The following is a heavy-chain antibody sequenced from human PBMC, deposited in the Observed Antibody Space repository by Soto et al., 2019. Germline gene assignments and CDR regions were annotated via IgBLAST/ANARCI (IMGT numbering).Heavy chain of an antibody. D-gene: IGHD2-21*01. CDR2: LSASGATT. Sequence: EVQLLESGGSLVQPGGSLRLSCAASGFTFNKCAMSWVRQAPGKGLEWVSALSASGATTFYADSVRGRFTISRDNSKNTLYLQMNSLRVEDTAVYYGAKDGGGDGYNPTRFDSWGQGTLVTVSS. V-gene: IGHV3-23*01. J-gene: IGHJ4*02. CDR1: GFTFNKCA. CDR3: AKDGGGDGYNPTRFDS.